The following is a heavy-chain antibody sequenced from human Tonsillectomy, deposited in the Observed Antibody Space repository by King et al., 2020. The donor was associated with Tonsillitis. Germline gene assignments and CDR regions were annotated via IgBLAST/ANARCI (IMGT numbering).Heavy chain of an antibody. V-gene: IGHV1-8*01. CDR1: GYTFTSYD. CDR3: ASGITIFGVVIVEVFDY. Sequence: VQLVESGAEVKKPGASVKVSCKASGYTFTSYDINWVRQATGQGLEWMGWMNPNSGNTCYAQKFQGRVTMTRNTSISTAYMELSSLRSEDTAVYYCASGITIFGVVIVEVFDYWGQGTLVTVSS. D-gene: IGHD3-3*01. CDR2: MNPNSGNT. J-gene: IGHJ4*02.